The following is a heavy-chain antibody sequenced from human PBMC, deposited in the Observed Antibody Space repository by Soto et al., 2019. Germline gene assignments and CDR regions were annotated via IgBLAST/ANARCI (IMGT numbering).Heavy chain of an antibody. CDR2: ISSSGSTI. Sequence: PXGSLRISSAASGFTFSDYYMSWIRQAPGKGLEWVSYISSSGSTIYYADSVKGRFTISRDNAKNSLYLQMNSLRAEDTAVYYCASPHRYCSGGSCYSSTMGDWGHGTLVTVSS. J-gene: IGHJ4*01. V-gene: IGHV3-11*01. D-gene: IGHD2-15*01. CDR1: GFTFSDYY. CDR3: ASPHRYCSGGSCYSSTMGD.